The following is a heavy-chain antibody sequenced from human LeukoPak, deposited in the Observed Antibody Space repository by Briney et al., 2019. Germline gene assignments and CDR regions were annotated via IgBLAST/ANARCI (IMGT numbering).Heavy chain of an antibody. Sequence: SVKVSCKASGGTFSSYAISWVRQAPGQGLEWRGGIIPIFGTANYAQKFQGRVTITTDESTRTAYMELSSLRSEDTAVYYCARAYRKSSRWYWGLDYWGQGTLVTVSS. V-gene: IGHV1-69*05. J-gene: IGHJ4*02. D-gene: IGHD6-13*01. CDR1: GGTFSSYA. CDR2: IIPIFGTA. CDR3: ARAYRKSSRWYWGLDY.